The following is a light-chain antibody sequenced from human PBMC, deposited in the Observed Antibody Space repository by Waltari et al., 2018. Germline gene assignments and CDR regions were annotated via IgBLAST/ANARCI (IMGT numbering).Light chain of an antibody. J-gene: IGKJ4*01. CDR1: QSVSRR. Sequence: QMTQSPSTLSASVGDRVTLTCRASQSVSRRLAWYQQTPGKSPFLLIYEASTLGGGVPARFSGSVSVTEFPLTISSLQPDDFVTYYCQHYHSYPLTFGGGTKVEI. CDR2: EAS. V-gene: IGKV1-5*03. CDR3: QHYHSYPLT.